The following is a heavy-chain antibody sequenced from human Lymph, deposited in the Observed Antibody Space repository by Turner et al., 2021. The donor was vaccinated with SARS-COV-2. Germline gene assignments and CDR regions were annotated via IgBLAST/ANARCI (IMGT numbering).Heavy chain of an antibody. J-gene: IGHJ4*02. CDR1: GYTFTGYY. CDR3: ARSRDLQSMVRGVDHFDY. CDR2: INPNSGGT. D-gene: IGHD3-10*01. Sequence: QVQLVQSGAEVKKPGASVKVSCKASGYTFTGYYMHWVRQAPGPGLECMGWINPNSGGTNYAQKFQGRVTMTRYTSISTAYMELSRLRSDDTAVYYCARSRDLQSMVRGVDHFDYWGQGTLVTVSS. V-gene: IGHV1-2*02.